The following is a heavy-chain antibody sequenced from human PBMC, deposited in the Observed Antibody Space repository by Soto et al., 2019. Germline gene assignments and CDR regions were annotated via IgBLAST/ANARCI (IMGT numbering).Heavy chain of an antibody. CDR3: ARVGGYSYVRNWFDP. D-gene: IGHD5-18*01. V-gene: IGHV4-59*01. Sequence: SETLSLTCPVSGGSISSYYWSWIRPPPGKGLEWIGYIYYSGSTNYNPSLKSRVTISVDTSKNQFSLKLSSVTAADTAVYYCARVGGYSYVRNWFDPWGQGTLVTVSS. CDR1: GGSISSYY. J-gene: IGHJ5*02. CDR2: IYYSGST.